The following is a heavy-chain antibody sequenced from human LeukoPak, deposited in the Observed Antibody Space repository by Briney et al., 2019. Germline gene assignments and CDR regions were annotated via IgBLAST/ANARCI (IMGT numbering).Heavy chain of an antibody. J-gene: IGHJ4*02. CDR3: AKEVHPYDSGTYYFDY. V-gene: IGHV3-30*02. D-gene: IGHD3-10*01. CDR2: IRHDGSNE. CDR1: GFTFSSYG. Sequence: GGSLRLSCVGSGFTFSSYGMHWVRQAAGKGLEWVAFIRHDGSNEYYADSVKGRLTVSRDNSKNTLFLQMNSLRVDEMAVYYCAKEVHPYDSGTYYFDYWGRGTLVTVSS.